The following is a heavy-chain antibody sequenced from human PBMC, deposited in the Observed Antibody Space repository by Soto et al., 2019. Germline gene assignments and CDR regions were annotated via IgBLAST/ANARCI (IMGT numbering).Heavy chain of an antibody. J-gene: IGHJ4*02. CDR2: IYYSGRT. CDR3: ARMRGWGEISPYVDY. CDR1: GGSISDYQ. D-gene: IGHD3-16*02. V-gene: IGHV4-59*01. Sequence: QVQLQESGPGLVKPSETLSLTCSVSGGSISDYQWNWIRQPPGKGLEWIGYIYYSGRTNYNPSLKSRVTISLDTSTKQFSLRLRSVTAADTAVYYCARMRGWGEISPYVDYWGQGTLVTVSS.